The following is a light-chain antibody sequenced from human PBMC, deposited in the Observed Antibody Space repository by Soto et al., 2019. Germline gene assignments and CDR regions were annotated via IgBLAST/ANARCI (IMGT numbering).Light chain of an antibody. V-gene: IGKV1-5*03. CDR2: KTS. Sequence: DIQMTQSPSTLSASLGDRVTITCRASQSISSWLAWYQQTPGKVPKLLIYKTSSLESGVPSRFSGSGSGTDFTLTISSLQPDDFAIYYCQQYKSFPWTFGQGTKVDIK. J-gene: IGKJ1*01. CDR3: QQYKSFPWT. CDR1: QSISSW.